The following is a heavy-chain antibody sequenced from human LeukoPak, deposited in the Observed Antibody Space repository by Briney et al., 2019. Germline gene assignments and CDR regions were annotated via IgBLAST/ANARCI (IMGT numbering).Heavy chain of an antibody. D-gene: IGHD5-24*01. CDR3: ARGMDGYNQGGDY. CDR1: GFTFSSYG. CDR2: IWYDGSNK. Sequence: GGSLRLSCAASGFTFSSYGMHWVRQAPGKGLEWVAVIWYDGSNKYYADSVKGRFTISRDNSKNTLYLQMNSLRAEDTAVYYCARGMDGYNQGGDYWGQGTLVTVSS. J-gene: IGHJ4*02. V-gene: IGHV3-33*01.